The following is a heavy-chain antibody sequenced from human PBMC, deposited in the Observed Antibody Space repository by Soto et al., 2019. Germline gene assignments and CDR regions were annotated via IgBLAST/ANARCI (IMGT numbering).Heavy chain of an antibody. CDR1: GGTFISYT. Sequence: QVQLVQSGTEVKKPGSSVKVSCKASGGTFISYTFNWVRQAPGQGLEWMGEILPIFGTTNYAQKFQGRVAFTADAATATGYMELSSLRSEDTALYFCASRGGHDGLDLWGLGTMITVSS. CDR2: ILPIFGTT. D-gene: IGHD5-12*01. CDR3: ASRGGHDGLDL. J-gene: IGHJ3*01. V-gene: IGHV1-69*01.